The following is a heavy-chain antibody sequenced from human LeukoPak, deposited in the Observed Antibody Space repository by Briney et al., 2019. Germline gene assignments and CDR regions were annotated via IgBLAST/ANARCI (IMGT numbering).Heavy chain of an antibody. CDR2: ITGSSSYT. J-gene: IGHJ4*02. CDR1: GFSFSSYA. Sequence: GGSLRLSCAASGFSFSSYAMNWVSQAPGKGLEWVSSITGSSSYTHYADSVKGRFTISRDNAKNTLYLQMNSLRAEDTVVYYCARGEEATISEVLGDWGQGTLVTVSS. D-gene: IGHD5-24*01. CDR3: ARGEEATISEVLGD. V-gene: IGHV3-21*01.